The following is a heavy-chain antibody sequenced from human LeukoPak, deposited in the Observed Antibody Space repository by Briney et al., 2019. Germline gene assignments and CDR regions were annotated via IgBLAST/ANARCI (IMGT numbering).Heavy chain of an antibody. J-gene: IGHJ5*02. Sequence: GGSLRLSCAASGFTFSSYAMSWVRQAAGKGLEWVSAISGSGGSTYYADSVKGRFTISRDNAKNTLYLQMNSLRAEDTAVYYCARDVPHNWFDTWGQGTLVTVSS. CDR3: ARDVPHNWFDT. CDR2: ISGSGGST. V-gene: IGHV3-23*01. CDR1: GFTFSSYA.